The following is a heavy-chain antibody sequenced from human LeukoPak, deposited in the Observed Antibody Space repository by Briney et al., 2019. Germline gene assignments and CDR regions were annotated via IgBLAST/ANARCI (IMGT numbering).Heavy chain of an antibody. V-gene: IGHV4-61*02. CDR2: IYTRGST. Sequence: PSQTLSLTCTVSGGSISSGSYYWSWIRQPAGKGLEWIGRIYTRGSTNYNPSLKSRVTISVDTSKNQFSLKLSSVTAADTAVYYCARYVLGNGDYWDYWGQGTLVTVSS. CDR3: ARYVLGNGDYWDY. D-gene: IGHD4-17*01. J-gene: IGHJ4*02. CDR1: GGSISSGSYY.